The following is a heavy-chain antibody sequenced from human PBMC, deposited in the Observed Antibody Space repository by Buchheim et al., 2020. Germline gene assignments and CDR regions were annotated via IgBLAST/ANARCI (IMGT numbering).Heavy chain of an antibody. CDR2: INSDGSST. Sequence: EVQLVESGGGLVQPGGSLRLSCAASGFTFSDLWMHWVRQTPGKGLMWVSRINSDGSSTIYGESVKGRFTGSRDNAKKTLYLQMNSLRAEDTGVYYCARDPLLNGGTLDYWGQGT. CDR1: GFTFSDLW. CDR3: ARDPLLNGGTLDY. J-gene: IGHJ4*02. V-gene: IGHV3-74*01. D-gene: IGHD1-1*01.